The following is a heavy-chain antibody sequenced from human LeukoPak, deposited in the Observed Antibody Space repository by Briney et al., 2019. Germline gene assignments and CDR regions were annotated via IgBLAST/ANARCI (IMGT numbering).Heavy chain of an antibody. D-gene: IGHD6-19*01. CDR3: ARDAAVAGTSGWFDP. V-gene: IGHV4-61*02. J-gene: IGHJ5*02. CDR2: IYTSGST. Sequence: SETLSLTCTVSGGSISSGSYYWSWIRQPAGKGLEWIGRIYTSGSTNYDPSLKSRVTISVDTSKNQFSLKLSSVTAADTAVYYCARDAAVAGTSGWFDPWGQGTLVTVSS. CDR1: GGSISSGSYY.